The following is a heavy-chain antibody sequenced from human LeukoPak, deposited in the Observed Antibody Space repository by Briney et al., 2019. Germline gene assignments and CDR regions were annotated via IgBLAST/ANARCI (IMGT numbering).Heavy chain of an antibody. V-gene: IGHV1-2*06. Sequence: GASVKVSCKASGYTFTSYGISWVRQAPGQGLEWMGRINPNSGGTNYAQKFQGRVTMTRDTSISTAYMELSRLRSDDTAVYYCARDMAVAGGGPASDYWGQGTLVTVSS. J-gene: IGHJ4*02. CDR3: ARDMAVAGGGPASDY. CDR1: GYTFTSYG. D-gene: IGHD6-19*01. CDR2: INPNSGGT.